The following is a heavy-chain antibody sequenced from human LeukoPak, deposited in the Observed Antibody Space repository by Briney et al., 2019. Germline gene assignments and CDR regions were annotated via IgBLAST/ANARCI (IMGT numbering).Heavy chain of an antibody. D-gene: IGHD6-19*01. CDR2: INPNSGGT. CDR1: GYTVTGYY. CDR3: ARDHSSGWYGDY. V-gene: IGHV1-2*02. J-gene: IGHJ4*02. Sequence: ASVKVSCKASGYTVTGYYMHWVRQAPGQGLEWMGWINPNSGGTNYAQKFQGRVTMTRDTSISTAYVELSRLRSDDTAVYYCARDHSSGWYGDYWGQGTLVTVSS.